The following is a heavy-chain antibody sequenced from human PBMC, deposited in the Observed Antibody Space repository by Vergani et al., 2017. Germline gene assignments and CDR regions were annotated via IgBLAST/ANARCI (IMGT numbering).Heavy chain of an antibody. V-gene: IGHV3-30*18. CDR2: ISYDGDRR. Sequence: QVQLVESGGGVVQPGRSLTLSCVASGFSFRGHSMHWVRQAPGKGLEWVAMISYDGDRRDYGDFAKGRFTISRDSSKTVYLQMNSLRVEDTAMYFCAKDISCSTAWPHFDSRVQGTLVPVSS. D-gene: IGHD2-2*01. CDR3: AKDISCSTAWPHFDS. CDR1: GFSFRGHS. J-gene: IGHJ4*02.